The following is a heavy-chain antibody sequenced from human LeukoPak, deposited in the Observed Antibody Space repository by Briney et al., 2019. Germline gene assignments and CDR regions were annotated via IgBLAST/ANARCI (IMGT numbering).Heavy chain of an antibody. Sequence: PGGSLRLSCAASGFTFSSYSMNWVRQAPGKGLEWVSSISSSSSYIYYADSVKGRFTISRDNSKNTLYLQMNSLRPEDTAVYYCAKDRSGYSYGSQGFDYWGQGTLVTVSS. CDR3: AKDRSGYSYGSQGFDY. CDR2: ISSSSSYI. D-gene: IGHD5-18*01. CDR1: GFTFSSYS. V-gene: IGHV3-21*01. J-gene: IGHJ4*02.